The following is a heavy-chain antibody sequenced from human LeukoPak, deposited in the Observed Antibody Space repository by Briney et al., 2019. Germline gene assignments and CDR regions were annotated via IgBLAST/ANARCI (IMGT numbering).Heavy chain of an antibody. Sequence: PSGTLSLTCAVSGASISSSNWWSWVRQPPGKGLEWIGEVSHSGSTNYNPSLKSRLTISVDRSNNQFSLKLSSVTAADTAVYFCARGFRGDNFDYWGQGTLVTVSS. CDR3: ARGFRGDNFDY. V-gene: IGHV4-4*02. CDR1: GASISSSNW. D-gene: IGHD7-27*01. CDR2: VSHSGST. J-gene: IGHJ4*02.